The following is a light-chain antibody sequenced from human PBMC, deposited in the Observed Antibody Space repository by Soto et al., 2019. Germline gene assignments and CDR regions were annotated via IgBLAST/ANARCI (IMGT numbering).Light chain of an antibody. Sequence: QPVLTQPPSVSGAPGQRVTISCTGSSSNIGAGYDVHWYQQRPGTAPKLLIFGNINRPSGVPDRFSGSKSGTSASLTISGLQAEDEADYYCCSFAGSLNFVFGTGTKLTVL. J-gene: IGLJ1*01. V-gene: IGLV1-40*01. CDR1: SSNIGAGYD. CDR2: GNI. CDR3: CSFAGSLNFV.